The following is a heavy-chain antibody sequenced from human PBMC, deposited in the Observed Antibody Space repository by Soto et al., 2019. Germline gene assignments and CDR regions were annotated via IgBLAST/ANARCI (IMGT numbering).Heavy chain of an antibody. CDR1: GFTFSSYG. V-gene: IGHV3-33*01. CDR2: IWYDGSNK. Sequence: GGSLRLSCAASGFTFSSYGMHWVRQAPGKGLEWVAVIWYDGSNKYYADSVKGRFTISRDNSKNTLYLQMNSLRAEDTAVYYCARDDSINWVAPGYWGQGTTVTVSS. D-gene: IGHD1-20*01. CDR3: ARDDSINWVAPGY. J-gene: IGHJ4*02.